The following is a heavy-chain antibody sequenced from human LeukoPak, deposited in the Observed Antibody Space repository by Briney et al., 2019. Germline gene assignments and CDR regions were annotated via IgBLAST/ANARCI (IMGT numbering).Heavy chain of an antibody. CDR2: IYSGGST. J-gene: IGHJ4*02. CDR3: VRADAKKTAMVDY. CDR1: GFTVSSNY. V-gene: IGHV3-53*01. D-gene: IGHD5-18*01. Sequence: GGSLRLSCAASGFTVSSNYMNWVRQAPGKGLEWVSIIYSGGSTYYADSVKGRFTISRDHSKNTLYLQMNSLRAEDTAVYYCVRADAKKTAMVDYWGRGTLVAVSS.